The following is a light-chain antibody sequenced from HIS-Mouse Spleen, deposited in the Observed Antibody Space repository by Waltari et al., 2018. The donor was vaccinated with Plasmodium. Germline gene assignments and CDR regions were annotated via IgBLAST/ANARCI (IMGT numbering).Light chain of an antibody. J-gene: IGKJ3*01. CDR2: GAS. CDR3: QQYNNWSFT. Sequence: EIVMTQSPATLSVSPGERATLSCRASQNVSSNLAWYQQKPGQAPRHLIYGASTRATGIPARFSGSGSGTEFTLTISSLQSEDFAVYYCQQYNNWSFTFGPGTKVDIK. CDR1: QNVSSN. V-gene: IGKV3-15*01.